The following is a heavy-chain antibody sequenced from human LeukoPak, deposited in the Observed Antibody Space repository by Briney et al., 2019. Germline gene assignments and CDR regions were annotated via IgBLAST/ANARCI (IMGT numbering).Heavy chain of an antibody. Sequence: GGSLRLSCAASGFTFSSYGMHWVRQAPGKGLEWVAVIWYDGSNKYYADSVKGRFTISRDNSKNTLYLQMNSLRAEDTAVYYCARDLMVRGVMRGYPFDYWGQGTLVTVSS. CDR1: GFTFSSYG. V-gene: IGHV3-33*01. J-gene: IGHJ4*02. CDR3: ARDLMVRGVMRGYPFDY. D-gene: IGHD3-10*01. CDR2: IWYDGSNK.